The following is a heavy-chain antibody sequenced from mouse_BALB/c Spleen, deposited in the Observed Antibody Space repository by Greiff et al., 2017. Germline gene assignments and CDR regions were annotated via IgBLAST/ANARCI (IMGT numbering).Heavy chain of an antibody. CDR3: ARFHDYDDDYAMDY. D-gene: IGHD2-4*01. CDR1: GFTFSDYG. V-gene: IGHV5-17*02. J-gene: IGHJ4*01. CDR2: ISSGSSTI. Sequence: EVQVVESGGGLVQPGGSRKLSCAASGFTFSDYGMAWVRQAPGKGPEWVAFISSGSSTIYYADTVKGRFTISRDNPKNTLFLQMTSLRSEDTAMYYCARFHDYDDDYAMDYWGQGTSVTVSS.